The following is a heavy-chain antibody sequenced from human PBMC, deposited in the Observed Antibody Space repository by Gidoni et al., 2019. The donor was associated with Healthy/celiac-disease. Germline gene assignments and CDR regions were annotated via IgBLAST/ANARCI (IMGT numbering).Heavy chain of an antibody. Sequence: EVQLLESGGGLVQPGGSLRLSCPASGFTFSSYAMSWVRQAPGKGREWVSASSGSGGSTYYADSVKGRFTISRDNSKNTLYLQMNSLRAEDTAVYYCAKGIGSGWSDYWGQGTLVTVSS. J-gene: IGHJ4*02. CDR1: GFTFSSYA. CDR2: SSGSGGST. D-gene: IGHD6-19*01. CDR3: AKGIGSGWSDY. V-gene: IGHV3-23*01.